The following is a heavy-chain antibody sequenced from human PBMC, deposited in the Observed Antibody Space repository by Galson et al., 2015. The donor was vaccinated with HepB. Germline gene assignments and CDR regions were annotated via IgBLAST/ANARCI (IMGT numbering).Heavy chain of an antibody. V-gene: IGHV3-23*01. J-gene: IGHJ6*03. CDR3: AKILYNPGRTGDRFDYYYYMDV. Sequence: SLRLSCAASGFTFSSYPMAWVRQAPGKGLKWVSSISRSGGRQYYADSVQGRFTISRDNFKNALSLQMNSLRDEDTAVYYCAKILYNPGRTGDRFDYYYYMDVWGKGTTVTVSS. CDR2: ISRSGGRQ. D-gene: IGHD3-10*01. CDR1: GFTFSSYP.